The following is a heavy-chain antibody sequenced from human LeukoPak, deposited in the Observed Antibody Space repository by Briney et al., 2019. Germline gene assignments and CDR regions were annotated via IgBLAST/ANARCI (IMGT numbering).Heavy chain of an antibody. J-gene: IGHJ6*03. CDR1: GGSISSHY. CDR2: IYYSGST. CDR3: ARGMYYDFWSGYFRPYYMDV. D-gene: IGHD3-3*01. V-gene: IGHV4-59*11. Sequence: PSETLSLTCTVSGGSISSHYWSWIRQPPGKGLEWIEYIYYSGSTNYNPSLKSRVTISVDTSKNQFSLKLSSVTAADTAVYYCARGMYYDFWSGYFRPYYMDVWGKGTTVTVSS.